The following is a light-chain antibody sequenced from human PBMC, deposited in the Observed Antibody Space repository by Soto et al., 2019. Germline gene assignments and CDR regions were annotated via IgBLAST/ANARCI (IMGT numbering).Light chain of an antibody. CDR1: SGDIGSYNR. Sequence: QSALTQPASVSGSPGQSITISCTGTSGDIGSYNRVSWYQQHPGKAPKLIIYEVTDRPSGVSNRFSGSKSSNTASLTISGLQAEDEAEYYCSSNTIINTRACVFGTGTKLTVL. J-gene: IGLJ1*01. CDR3: SSNTIINTRACV. CDR2: EVT. V-gene: IGLV2-14*01.